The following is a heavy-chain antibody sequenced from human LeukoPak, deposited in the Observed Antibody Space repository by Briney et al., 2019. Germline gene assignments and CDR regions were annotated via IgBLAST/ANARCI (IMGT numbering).Heavy chain of an antibody. Sequence: GGSLRLSCEASGFTFSSYGMHWVRQAPGKGLIWFSRINTDGSTTTYADSLKGRFTTSRDNAKNTLYLQMNNLRAEDTAVYYCARVLDRSGYLQNFAYWGQGSLVAVSS. D-gene: IGHD3-22*01. CDR3: ARVLDRSGYLQNFAY. J-gene: IGHJ4*02. V-gene: IGHV3-74*01. CDR2: INTDGSTT. CDR1: GFTFSSYG.